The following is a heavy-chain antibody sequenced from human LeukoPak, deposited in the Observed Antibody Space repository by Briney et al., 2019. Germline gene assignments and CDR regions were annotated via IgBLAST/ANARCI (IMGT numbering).Heavy chain of an antibody. CDR1: GFNFEGYG. V-gene: IGHV3-20*04. J-gene: IGHJ5*02. CDR3: AKDLMRDRWFGES. D-gene: IGHD3-10*01. Sequence: GGSLRLSCAASGFNFEGYGISWVRQAPGKGLEWVSGINWTGDNTAYADSVKGRFTISRDTSRSTLYLQMNRLRLEDTAIYYCAKDLMRDRWFGESWGQGTLVTVSS. CDR2: INWTGDNT.